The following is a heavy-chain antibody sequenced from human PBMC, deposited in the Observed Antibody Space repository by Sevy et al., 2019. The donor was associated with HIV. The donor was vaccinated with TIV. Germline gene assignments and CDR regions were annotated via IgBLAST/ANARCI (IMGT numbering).Heavy chain of an antibody. CDR2: INGDGGSA. D-gene: IGHD4-17*01. CDR3: ARAYAHYGDSIGFYYGMDV. Sequence: GWSLRLSCAASGFTFSSYWMHWVRQAPGKGLLWVSLINGDGGSANYADSVKGGFIISRDNAKNTLYLQMNSLRAEDTAMYYCARAYAHYGDSIGFYYGMDVWGQGITVTVSS. CDR1: GFTFSSYW. V-gene: IGHV3-74*01. J-gene: IGHJ6*02.